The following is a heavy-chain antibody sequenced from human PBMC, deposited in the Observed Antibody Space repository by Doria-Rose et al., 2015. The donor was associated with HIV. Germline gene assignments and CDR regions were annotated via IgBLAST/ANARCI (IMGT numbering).Heavy chain of an antibody. Sequence: QAQQVQSGSEVKKPGSSVKVSCKASGGTFSSYTISWVRQAPGQGLEWMGRIIPILDIVNYALRFQGRVTITADESTSTAYMELSSLRSEDTAIYYCASQWERSSFDYWGQGALVTVSS. V-gene: IGHV1-69*02. D-gene: IGHD1-26*01. CDR1: GGTFSSYT. CDR2: IIPILDIV. CDR3: ASQWERSSFDY. J-gene: IGHJ4*02.